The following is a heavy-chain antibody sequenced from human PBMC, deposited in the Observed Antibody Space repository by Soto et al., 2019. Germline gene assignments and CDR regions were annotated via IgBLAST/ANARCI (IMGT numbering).Heavy chain of an antibody. CDR1: GYSFTSYW. Sequence: PGESLKISCKGSGYSFTSYWISWVRQMPGKGLEWMGRIDPSDSYTNYSPSFQGHVTISADKSISTAYLQWSSLKASDTAMYYCARLGARSGYDYYYYYFGMDVWRQGTTVTVSS. V-gene: IGHV5-10-1*01. D-gene: IGHD5-12*01. J-gene: IGHJ6*02. CDR3: ARLGARSGYDYYYYYFGMDV. CDR2: IDPSDSYT.